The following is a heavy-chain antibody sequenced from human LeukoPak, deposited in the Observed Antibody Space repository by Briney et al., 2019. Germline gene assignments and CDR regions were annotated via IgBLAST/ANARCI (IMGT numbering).Heavy chain of an antibody. J-gene: IGHJ4*02. CDR2: TYYRAKWYN. D-gene: IGHD6-19*01. CDR1: GDSVSSNSAA. Sequence: SQTPSLTSAISGDSVSSNSAACNCIRQSPSRGLEWLGRTYYRAKWYNDYEVCVKSRITINQDTSKNQFSLQLNYVTPEDTAVYSCARDHLAVAGFDYWGQGTLVTVSS. V-gene: IGHV6-1*01. CDR3: ARDHLAVAGFDY.